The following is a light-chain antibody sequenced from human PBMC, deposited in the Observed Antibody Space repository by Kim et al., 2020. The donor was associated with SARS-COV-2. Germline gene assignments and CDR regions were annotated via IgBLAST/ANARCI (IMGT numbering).Light chain of an antibody. Sequence: VSEARGQTATITCGGNNIGSKNVHWYQQKTGQAPVLVIYNDNTRPSGIPERFSGSNSGNTATLTITGAQAGDEADYYCEMWDSIVVFGGGTQLTVL. CDR3: EMWDSIVV. J-gene: IGLJ2*01. V-gene: IGLV3-9*01. CDR1: NIGSKN. CDR2: NDN.